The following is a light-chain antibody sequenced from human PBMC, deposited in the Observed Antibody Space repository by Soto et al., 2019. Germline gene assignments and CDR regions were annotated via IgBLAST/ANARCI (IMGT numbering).Light chain of an antibody. CDR1: SSDVGGYNY. J-gene: IGLJ2*01. CDR3: SSYTSSSPHVV. CDR2: DVS. Sequence: QSALTQPASVSGSPGQSITISCTGTSSDVGGYNYVSWYQQHPGKAPKLMIYDVSNRPSGVSNRFSGSKSGNTASLTISGLQAEDEADYYCSSYTSSSPHVVLGGGTKLTV. V-gene: IGLV2-14*01.